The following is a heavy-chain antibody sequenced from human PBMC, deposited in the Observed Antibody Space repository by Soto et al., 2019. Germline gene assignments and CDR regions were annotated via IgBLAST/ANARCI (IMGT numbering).Heavy chain of an antibody. V-gene: IGHV1-8*01. CDR3: ARVSRKIAARVRRGDWFDP. J-gene: IGHJ5*02. CDR2: MNPNSGNT. CDR1: GYTFTSYD. D-gene: IGHD6-6*01. Sequence: QVQLVQSGAEVKKPGASVKVSCKASGYTFTSYDINWVRQATGQGLEWMGWMNPNSGNTGYAQKFQGRVTMTRNTSISTAYMELSSPRSEDTAVYYCARVSRKIAARVRRGDWFDPWGQGTLVTVSS.